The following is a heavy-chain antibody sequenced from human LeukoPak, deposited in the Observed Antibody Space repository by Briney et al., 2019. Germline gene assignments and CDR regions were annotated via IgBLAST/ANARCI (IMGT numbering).Heavy chain of an antibody. CDR3: ARQQLVPFDY. CDR1: GFTFSRYW. Sequence: GGSLRLSCAASGFTFSRYWMTWVRQAPGKGLEWVAVISYDGSNKYYADSVKGRFTISRDNSKNTLYLQMNSLRAEDTAVYYCARQQLVPFDYWGQGTLVTVSS. J-gene: IGHJ4*02. V-gene: IGHV3-30*03. CDR2: ISYDGSNK. D-gene: IGHD6-13*01.